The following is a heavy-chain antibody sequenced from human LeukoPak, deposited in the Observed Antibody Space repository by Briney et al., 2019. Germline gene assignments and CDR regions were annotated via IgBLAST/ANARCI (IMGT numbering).Heavy chain of an antibody. Sequence: SETLSLTCAVYGGSFSGYYWSWIRQPPGKGLEWIGEINHSGSTNYNPSLKSRVTISVDTSKNQFSLRLSSVTAADTAVYYCARNSGYAQEYWGQGTLVTVSS. D-gene: IGHD3-16*01. CDR2: INHSGST. J-gene: IGHJ4*02. V-gene: IGHV4-34*01. CDR3: ARNSGYAQEY. CDR1: GGSFSGYY.